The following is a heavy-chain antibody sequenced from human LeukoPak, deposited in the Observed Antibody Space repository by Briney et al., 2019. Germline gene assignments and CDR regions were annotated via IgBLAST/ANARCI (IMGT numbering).Heavy chain of an antibody. J-gene: IGHJ4*02. D-gene: IGHD1-26*01. V-gene: IGHV1-46*01. CDR2: INPSGGST. Sequence: VASVKVSCKASGYTFTSYYMHWVRQAPGQGLEWMGIINPSGGSTSYSQKFQGRVTMTSDTATSTVYMALSSLRSEDTAGYYCASLSGAVDYWGQGTLVTVSS. CDR1: GYTFTSYY. CDR3: ASLSGAVDY.